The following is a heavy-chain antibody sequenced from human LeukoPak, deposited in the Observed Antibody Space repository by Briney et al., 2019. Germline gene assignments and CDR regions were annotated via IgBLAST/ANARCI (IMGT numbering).Heavy chain of an antibody. CDR2: IWYDGSNK. Sequence: GGSLRLSCAASGFTFSSYGMHWVRQAPGKGLEWVAVIWYDGSNKYYADSVKGRFTISRDNSKNTLYLQMNSLRAEDTAVYYCARDVDSNYGLFYAFDIWGQGTMVTVSS. J-gene: IGHJ3*02. D-gene: IGHD4-11*01. V-gene: IGHV3-33*01. CDR1: GFTFSSYG. CDR3: ARDVDSNYGLFYAFDI.